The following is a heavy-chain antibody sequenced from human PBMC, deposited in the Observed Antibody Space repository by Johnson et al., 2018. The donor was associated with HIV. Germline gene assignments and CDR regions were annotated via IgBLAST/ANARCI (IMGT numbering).Heavy chain of an antibody. J-gene: IGHJ3*01. CDR3: ARAPEVRGVVAFDV. D-gene: IGHD3-10*01. V-gene: IGHV3-9*01. CDR2: ISWNSGTR. Sequence: VQLVESGGGLVQPGRSLRLSCIASRFSFDDYAMHWVRQAPGKGLEWVSGISWNSGTRDYADSVKGRFTISRDNAKNSLYLQMNSLRAEDTAVYYCARAPEVRGVVAFDVWGQGTMVTVSS. CDR1: RFSFDDYA.